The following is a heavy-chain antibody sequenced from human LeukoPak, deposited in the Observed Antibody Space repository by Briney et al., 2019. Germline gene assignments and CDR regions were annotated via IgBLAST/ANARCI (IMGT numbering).Heavy chain of an antibody. J-gene: IGHJ3*02. Sequence: GGSLRLSCAASGFTFSSYGMHWVRQAPGKGLEWVAVISYDGSNKYYADSVKGRFTISRDNSKNTLYLQMNSLRAEDTAVYYCAKDGLYYYDSSGYDAFDIWGQGTMVTVSS. CDR3: AKDGLYYYDSSGYDAFDI. V-gene: IGHV3-30*18. CDR2: ISYDGSNK. CDR1: GFTFSSYG. D-gene: IGHD3-22*01.